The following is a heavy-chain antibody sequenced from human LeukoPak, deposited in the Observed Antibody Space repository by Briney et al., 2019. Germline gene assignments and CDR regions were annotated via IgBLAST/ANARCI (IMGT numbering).Heavy chain of an antibody. V-gene: IGHV5-51*01. CDR2: IYPGDSDT. D-gene: IGHD6-13*01. CDR3: ARHRSAAAGTFWFDY. CDR1: GYSFSSYW. Sequence: GGSLRLSCKGSGYSFSSYWISWVRQMPGKGLEWMGIIYPGDSDTTYSPSFQGQVTISADKSISTAYLQWSSLKASDTAMYYCARHRSAAAGTFWFDYWGQGTLVTVSS. J-gene: IGHJ4*02.